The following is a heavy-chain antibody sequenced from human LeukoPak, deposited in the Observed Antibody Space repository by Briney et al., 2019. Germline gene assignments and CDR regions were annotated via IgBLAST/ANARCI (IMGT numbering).Heavy chain of an antibody. D-gene: IGHD5-18*01. CDR2: ISGDGGAT. V-gene: IGHV3-23*01. Sequence: GGSLRLSCAASGFNLNNFAVSWVRRAPGKGLEWVSGISGDGGATRYADPVKGRFTMSRDNAKNSLSLQMNSLRAEDTAVYYCARGGIQLWLAGDYWGQGTLVTVSS. J-gene: IGHJ4*02. CDR3: ARGGIQLWLAGDY. CDR1: GFNLNNFA.